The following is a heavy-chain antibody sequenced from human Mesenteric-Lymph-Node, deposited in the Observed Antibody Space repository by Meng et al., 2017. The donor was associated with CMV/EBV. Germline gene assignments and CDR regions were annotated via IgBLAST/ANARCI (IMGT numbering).Heavy chain of an antibody. CDR2: ISGSGGAT. Sequence: GESLKISCAASGFTFSSYAMSWVRQAPGKGLEWVSAISGSGGATYYADSVKGRFTISRDNSKNTVYLQMNSLRPEDTAVYYCARDSQWELLYSDYGLDVWGQGSTVTVSS. J-gene: IGHJ6*02. CDR3: ARDSQWELLYSDYGLDV. V-gene: IGHV3-23*01. D-gene: IGHD1-26*01. CDR1: GFTFSSYA.